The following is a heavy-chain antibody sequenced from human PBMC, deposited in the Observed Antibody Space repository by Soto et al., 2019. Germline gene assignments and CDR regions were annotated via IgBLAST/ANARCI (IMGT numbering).Heavy chain of an antibody. CDR2: IYYSGST. V-gene: IGHV4-39*01. CDR3: ARQRTSVVTQVYFDV. CDR1: GDSISSRSYY. D-gene: IGHD2-21*02. Sequence: PSETLSLTCTVTGDSISSRSYYCGWIRQPPGKGLEWIGSIYYSGSTYNNPSLRSRVSMSIDTSKDQFSLKLKSVTAADTALYFCARQRTSVVTQVYFDVWGPGSLVTVSS. J-gene: IGHJ4*02.